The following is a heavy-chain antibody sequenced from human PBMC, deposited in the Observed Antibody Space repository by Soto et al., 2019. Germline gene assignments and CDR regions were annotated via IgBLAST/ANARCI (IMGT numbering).Heavy chain of an antibody. Sequence: QPGGSLRLSCAASGFTFSSYAMSWVRQAPGKGLEWVSAISGSGGSTYYADSVKGRFTISRDNSKNTLYLQMNSQRAEDTAVYYCAKDPKDCSSTSCPNWFDPWGQGTLVTVSS. V-gene: IGHV3-23*01. J-gene: IGHJ5*02. D-gene: IGHD2-2*01. CDR2: ISGSGGST. CDR3: AKDPKDCSSTSCPNWFDP. CDR1: GFTFSSYA.